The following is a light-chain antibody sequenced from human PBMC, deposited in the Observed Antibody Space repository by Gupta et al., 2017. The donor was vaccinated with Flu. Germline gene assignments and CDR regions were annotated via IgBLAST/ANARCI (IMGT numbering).Light chain of an antibody. CDR2: KAS. CDR1: QSISTW. J-gene: IGKJ1*01. Sequence: DIQMTQSPSTLSASVGDSITITCRASQSISTWLAWYQQKPGKAPKVLIYKASTLESGVPSRFSGSGSGTEFTLTISSLQPDDFATYYGQQYESYSWTFGQGTKLKIE. V-gene: IGKV1-5*03. CDR3: QQYESYSWT.